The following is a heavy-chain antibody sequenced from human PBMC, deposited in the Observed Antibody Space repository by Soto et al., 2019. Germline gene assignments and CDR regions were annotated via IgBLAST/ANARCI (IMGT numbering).Heavy chain of an antibody. D-gene: IGHD1-26*01. Sequence: LGESLKISCKGSGYSFTNNWIGWVRQMPGKGLEWMGIIWPGDSDTRYSPSFQGQVTISADRSISSAYLQWSSLKASDTAMYYCARLSVGATARRFGYWGQGALVTVSS. CDR3: ARLSVGATARRFGY. J-gene: IGHJ4*02. CDR2: IWPGDSDT. CDR1: GYSFTNNW. V-gene: IGHV5-51*01.